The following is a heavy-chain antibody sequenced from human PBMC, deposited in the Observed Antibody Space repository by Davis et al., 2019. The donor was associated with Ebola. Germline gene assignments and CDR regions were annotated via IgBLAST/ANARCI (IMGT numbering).Heavy chain of an antibody. Sequence: GGSLRPPCAASGFNFRNFAIHWLRQAPGKGLEWVARISKDGMKGSYADSVKGRFTISRDNSKNTVLLEMNSLKVEDTAVYYCAKDKGDVVVMVPANLFDPWGQGTLVIVSS. D-gene: IGHD2-15*01. CDR1: GFNFRNFA. CDR2: ISKDGMKG. J-gene: IGHJ5*02. CDR3: AKDKGDVVVMVPANLFDP. V-gene: IGHV3-30*04.